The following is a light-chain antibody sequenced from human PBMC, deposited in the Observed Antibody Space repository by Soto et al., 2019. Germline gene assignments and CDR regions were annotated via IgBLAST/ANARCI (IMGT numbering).Light chain of an antibody. V-gene: IGKV1-5*01. CDR3: LQYSSHSWT. CDR2: DAS. CDR1: QSISSW. J-gene: IGKJ1*01. Sequence: DIQLTQSPSFLSASVGDRVTITCRASQSISSWLAWYQQKPGKAPELLIFDASSLKSGVPSRFSGSGSGTEFTLTISRLQPDDVATYYCLQYSSHSWTFGQGTKVDIK.